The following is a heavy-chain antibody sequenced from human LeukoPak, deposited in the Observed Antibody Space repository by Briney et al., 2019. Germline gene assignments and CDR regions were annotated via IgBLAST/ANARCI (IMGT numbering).Heavy chain of an antibody. CDR2: ISGSGGST. CDR3: AREYSSSSGRCFDS. Sequence: QPGGSLRLSCAASGFTFSSYAMNWVRQAPGKGLEWVSTISGSGGSTYYADSVKGRFTISRDNSKNSLYLQMNSLRAEDTAVYYCAREYSSSSGRCFDSWGQGTLVTVSS. D-gene: IGHD6-6*01. V-gene: IGHV3-23*01. J-gene: IGHJ4*02. CDR1: GFTFSSYA.